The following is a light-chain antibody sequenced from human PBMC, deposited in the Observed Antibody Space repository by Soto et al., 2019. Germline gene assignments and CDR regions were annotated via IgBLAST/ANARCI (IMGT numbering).Light chain of an antibody. Sequence: EIVMTQSPATLSVSPGERATLSCRASQSVSGNLARYQQKPGQAPRLLIWCASTRATGITARFSGSGSGTEFTHTISSLQSEDFAVYYCRGYNNWPRTFGQGTKVES. V-gene: IGKV3-15*01. J-gene: IGKJ1*01. CDR3: RGYNNWPRT. CDR2: CAS. CDR1: QSVSGN.